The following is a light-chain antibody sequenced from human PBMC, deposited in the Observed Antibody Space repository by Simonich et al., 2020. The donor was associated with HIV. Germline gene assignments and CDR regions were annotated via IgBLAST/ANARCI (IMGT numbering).Light chain of an antibody. V-gene: IGKV3-15*01. CDR1: QSVKSN. J-gene: IGKJ2*01. Sequence: EVVMTQSPATLSVSPGERATLSCRASQSVKSNLAWYQQKPGQPPRLLIYGASTRATGIPARFSGSGSGTEFTLTISSMQSEDFAVYYCQQYNNWPLFFGQGTKLEMK. CDR2: GAS. CDR3: QQYNNWPLF.